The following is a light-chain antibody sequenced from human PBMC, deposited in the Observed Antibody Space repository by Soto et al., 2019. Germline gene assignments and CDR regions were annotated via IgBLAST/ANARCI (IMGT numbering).Light chain of an antibody. Sequence: EIVLTQSPATLSLSPVERATLSFSASQTVRNNYLAWYQQKPGQAPRLLIYDASSRATGIPDRFSGSGSGTDFTLTISRLEPEDFAVYYCQQYGSSIQTFGQGTKVDIK. V-gene: IGKV3-20*01. CDR2: DAS. CDR3: QQYGSSIQT. CDR1: QTVRNNY. J-gene: IGKJ1*01.